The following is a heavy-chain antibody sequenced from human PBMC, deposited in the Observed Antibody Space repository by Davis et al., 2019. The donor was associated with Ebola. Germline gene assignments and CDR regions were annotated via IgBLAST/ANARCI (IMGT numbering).Heavy chain of an antibody. V-gene: IGHV3-13*01. J-gene: IGHJ5*01. CDR1: GFTFRSYD. CDR2: IGAAGDT. CDR3: ARAGFGSTRFDC. Sequence: GESLKISCAASGFTFRSYDMHWVRHATGKGLEWVSAIGAAGDTYYPVSVKGRFTISRENAKNSLYLQMNSLRAADTAVYYCARAGFGSTRFDCWGQGILVTVSS. D-gene: IGHD6-13*01.